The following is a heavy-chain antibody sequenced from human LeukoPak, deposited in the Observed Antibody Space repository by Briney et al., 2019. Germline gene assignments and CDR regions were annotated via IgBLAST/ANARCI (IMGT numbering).Heavy chain of an antibody. J-gene: IGHJ4*02. Sequence: GASVKVSCKASGYTFTSYYIHWVRQAPGQGLEWMGLINPSGGSTNYARKFRGRVTMTRDMSTSTVYMELSSLRSEDTAVYYCARDLTPGRVAASFDYWGRGTLVTVSS. CDR3: ARDLTPGRVAASFDY. V-gene: IGHV1-46*01. CDR2: INPSGGST. D-gene: IGHD6-13*01. CDR1: GYTFTSYY.